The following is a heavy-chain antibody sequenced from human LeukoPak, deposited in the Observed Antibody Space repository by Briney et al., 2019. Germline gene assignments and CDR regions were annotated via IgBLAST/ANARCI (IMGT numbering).Heavy chain of an antibody. V-gene: IGHV1-2*02. CDR2: INPNNGGT. J-gene: IGHJ4*02. CDR1: GYTFTGYY. Sequence: GASVKVCCNSSGYTFTGYYLHWMRQAPGQGLEWMGGINPNNGGTKYAQDFQGRVTMTRDTSISTAYMELDRLRFDDTAVYYCARDSGEVPDYWGQKTLVTASS. D-gene: IGHD3-10*01. CDR3: ARDSGEVPDY.